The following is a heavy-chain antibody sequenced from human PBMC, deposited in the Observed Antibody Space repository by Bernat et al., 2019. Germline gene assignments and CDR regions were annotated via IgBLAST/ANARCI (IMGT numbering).Heavy chain of an antibody. CDR3: ARSNPADY. CDR2: IRNDGNKI. Sequence: QMLLVESGGGVVQPGGSLRLSCAASGFTFSSYGMHWVRQAPGKGLEWVALIRNDGNKIYYRDSVKGRFTISRDNSKNTLYLQMDSLRAEDTAVYYCARSNPADYWGRGTLVTVSS. V-gene: IGHV3-30*02. D-gene: IGHD6-13*01. CDR1: GFTFSSYG. J-gene: IGHJ4*02.